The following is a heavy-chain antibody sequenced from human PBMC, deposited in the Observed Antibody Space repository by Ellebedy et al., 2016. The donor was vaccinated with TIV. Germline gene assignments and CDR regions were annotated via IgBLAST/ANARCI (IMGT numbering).Heavy chain of an antibody. CDR1: GFTFADYA. D-gene: IGHD6-19*01. CDR3: ARDLDKSSGWYGGAAY. Sequence: GESLKISCITSGFTFADYAMVWFRQAPGKGLEWVAVISYDGSSKYYADSVKGRFTISRDNSMTTLYLEMNSLRAEDTAVYYFARDLDKSSGWYGGAAYWGQGTLVTVSS. CDR2: ISYDGSSK. V-gene: IGHV3-30-3*01. J-gene: IGHJ4*02.